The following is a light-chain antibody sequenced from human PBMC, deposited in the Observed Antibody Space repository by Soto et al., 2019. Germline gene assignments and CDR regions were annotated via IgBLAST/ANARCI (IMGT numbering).Light chain of an antibody. CDR2: GNF. Sequence: QSVLTQPPSVSGAPGQGVTISCTGSSSNIGAGYDVHWYQQLPGTAPKLLIYGNFNRPSGVPDRFSGSKSGTSASLAITGLKAEDEADYYCKSYDSSLTGWVFGGGTKLTVL. V-gene: IGLV1-40*01. J-gene: IGLJ3*02. CDR1: SSNIGAGYD. CDR3: KSYDSSLTGWV.